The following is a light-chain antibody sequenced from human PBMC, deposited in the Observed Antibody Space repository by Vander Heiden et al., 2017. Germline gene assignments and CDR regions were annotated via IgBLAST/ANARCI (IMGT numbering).Light chain of an antibody. J-gene: IGLJ2*01. CDR3: QSADSSGTYVV. V-gene: IGLV3-25*03. Sequence: SYELTQPPSVSVSPGQTARITCSGDALPKQYAYWYQQKPGQAPVLVIYTDSERPSGIPERFSGSSSGTTVTLTISGGQAEDEADYYCQSADSSGTYVVFGGGTKLTVL. CDR1: ALPKQY. CDR2: TDS.